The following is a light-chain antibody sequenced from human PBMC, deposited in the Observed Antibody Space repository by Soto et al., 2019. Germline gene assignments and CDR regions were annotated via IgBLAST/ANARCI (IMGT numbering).Light chain of an antibody. J-gene: IGKJ1*01. CDR3: QQHDSYST. CDR1: QNISSW. V-gene: IGKV1-5*01. CDR2: DVS. Sequence: DIQMTQSPSTLSASVGDRVTLTCRASQNISSWLAWHQQKPGKAPKVLIHDVSSLNSGVPSRFSGSGSGTEFTLTISSLQPDDFATYYCQQHDSYSTFGQGTKVDIK.